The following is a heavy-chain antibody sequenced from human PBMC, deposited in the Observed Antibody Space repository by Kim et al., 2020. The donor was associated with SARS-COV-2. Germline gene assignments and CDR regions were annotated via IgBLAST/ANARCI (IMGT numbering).Heavy chain of an antibody. CDR3: TTDLEGYYDSSGYYYFDY. Sequence: GGSLRLSCAASGFTFSNAWMSWVRQAPGKGLEWVGRIKSKTDGGTTDYAAPVKGRFTISRDDSKNTLYLQMDSLKTEDTAVYYCTTDLEGYYDSSGYYYFDYWGQGTLVTVSS. CDR2: IKSKTDGGTT. CDR1: GFTFSNAW. J-gene: IGHJ4*02. D-gene: IGHD3-22*01. V-gene: IGHV3-15*01.